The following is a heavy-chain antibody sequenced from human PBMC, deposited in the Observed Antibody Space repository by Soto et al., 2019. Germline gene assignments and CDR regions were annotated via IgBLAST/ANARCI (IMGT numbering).Heavy chain of an antibody. J-gene: IGHJ4*02. CDR3: ARLSGSYYEPFDY. CDR1: GYSFTSYW. D-gene: IGHD1-26*01. CDR2: IYPGDSDT. V-gene: IGHV5-51*01. Sequence: GESLKISCKGSGYSFTSYWIAWVRQMPGKVLEWMGIIYPGDSDTRYSPSFQGQVTISADKSISTAYLQWDSLKASDTAMYYCARLSGSYYEPFDYWGQGXLVTVSS.